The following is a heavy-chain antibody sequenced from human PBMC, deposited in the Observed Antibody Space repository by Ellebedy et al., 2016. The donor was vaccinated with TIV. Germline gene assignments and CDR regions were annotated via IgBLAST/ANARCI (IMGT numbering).Heavy chain of an antibody. CDR1: GFTFSNYA. J-gene: IGHJ4*02. D-gene: IGHD5-24*01. CDR2: ISGSGGST. CDR3: AKVFRRLGDGYNWGYDY. Sequence: GESLKISCAASGFTFSNYAMNWVRQAPGKGLKWVSGISGSGGSTYYADSVKGRFTISRDNSKNTLYLQMNSLRAEDTAVYYCAKVFRRLGDGYNWGYDYWGQGTLVTVSS. V-gene: IGHV3-23*01.